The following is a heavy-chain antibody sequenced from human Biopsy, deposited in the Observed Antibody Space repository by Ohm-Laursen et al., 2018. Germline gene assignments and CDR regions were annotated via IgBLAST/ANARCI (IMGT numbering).Heavy chain of an antibody. Sequence: SLRLSCTASGFTFADFAVSWVRQAPGKGLEWVGLIKTKGFRERTQYAASVEGRFTISRDDSKGVDYLEMSGLKTEDTALYYCTRWYDRSGYYRDLWGQGTLVTVSS. V-gene: IGHV3-49*04. J-gene: IGHJ5*02. CDR1: GFTFADFA. CDR2: IKTKGFRERT. CDR3: TRWYDRSGYYRDL. D-gene: IGHD3-22*01.